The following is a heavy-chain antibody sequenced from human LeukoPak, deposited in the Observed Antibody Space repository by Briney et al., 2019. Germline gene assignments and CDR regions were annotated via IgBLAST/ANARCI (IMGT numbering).Heavy chain of an antibody. J-gene: IGHJ4*02. CDR3: ARGLRWAQFDY. Sequence: PGGSLRLSCAASGFIFSDYYMSWIRQAPGKGLEWVSYISSSGSTMYYTDSVKGRFTISRDNAKDSLYLQMNSLRAEDTAVYYCARGLRWAQFDYWGQGTLVTVSS. D-gene: IGHD4-23*01. CDR1: GFIFSDYY. V-gene: IGHV3-11*01. CDR2: ISSSGSTM.